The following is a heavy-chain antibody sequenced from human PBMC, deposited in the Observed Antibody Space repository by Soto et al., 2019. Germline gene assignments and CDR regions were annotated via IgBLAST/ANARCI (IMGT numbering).Heavy chain of an antibody. CDR3: ARVRGPYCGGDCYPPTPNWFDP. Sequence: ASVKVSCKASGYTFSNFAIHWVRQAPGQRLEWMGWINAGNWNTKYSQKFQGRVTITRDTSASTAYMELTAADTAVYYCARVRGPYCGGDCYPPTPNWFDPWGQGTLVTVS. CDR2: INAGNWNT. D-gene: IGHD2-21*02. V-gene: IGHV1-3*01. J-gene: IGHJ5*02. CDR1: GYTFSNFA.